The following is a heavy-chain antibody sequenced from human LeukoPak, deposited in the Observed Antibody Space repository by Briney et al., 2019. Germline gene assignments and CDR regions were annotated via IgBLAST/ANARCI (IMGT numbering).Heavy chain of an antibody. V-gene: IGHV4-59*08. Sequence: SETLSLTCTVSGDSISSYYWSWIRQPPGKGLEWIGYIYYSGSTSYSPSLKSRVTISLDTSKTQFSLKLSSVTAADTAVYYCARSDDSGAFDIWGQGTMVTVSS. J-gene: IGHJ3*02. CDR1: GDSISSYY. CDR3: ARSDDSGAFDI. CDR2: IYYSGST. D-gene: IGHD3-22*01.